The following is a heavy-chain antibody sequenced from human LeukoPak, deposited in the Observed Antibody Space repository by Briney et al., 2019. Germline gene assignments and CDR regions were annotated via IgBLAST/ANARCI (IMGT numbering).Heavy chain of an antibody. V-gene: IGHV3-23*01. D-gene: IGHD1-1*01. Sequence: QPGGSLRLSCAASGFTFSSYDMNWVRQAPGKGLEWVSAISGSGGSTYYADSVEGRFTISRDNSKNTLYLQMNSLRAEDTAVYYCAKGGGTGTGFYYYYGMDVWGQGTTVTVSS. CDR2: ISGSGGST. J-gene: IGHJ6*02. CDR3: AKGGGTGTGFYYYYGMDV. CDR1: GFTFSSYD.